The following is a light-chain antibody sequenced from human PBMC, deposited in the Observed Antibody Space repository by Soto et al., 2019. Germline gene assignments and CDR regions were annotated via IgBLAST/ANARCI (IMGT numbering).Light chain of an antibody. V-gene: IGKV1-5*01. CDR2: DAS. CDR3: QQYNSYSGT. Sequence: EIQMTQSPSTLPASVGDRVPTTCRGSQSISSWLAWYQQKPGKAPKLLIYDASSLESGVPSRFSGSGSGTEFTLTISSLQPDDFATYYCQQYNSYSGTFGQGTKVDIK. CDR1: QSISSW. J-gene: IGKJ2*01.